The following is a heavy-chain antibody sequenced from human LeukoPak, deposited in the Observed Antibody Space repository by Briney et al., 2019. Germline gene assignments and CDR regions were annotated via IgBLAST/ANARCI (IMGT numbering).Heavy chain of an antibody. J-gene: IGHJ4*02. Sequence: GGSLRLSCAASGFTFSSYAMSWVRQAPGKGLEWVSAISGSGGSTYYADSVKGRFTISRDNSKNTLYLQMNSLRAEDTAVYYCAKLPANNYGGNSDFFYYYFDYWGQGTLVTVSS. D-gene: IGHD4-23*01. CDR2: ISGSGGST. V-gene: IGHV3-23*01. CDR1: GFTFSSYA. CDR3: AKLPANNYGGNSDFFYYYFDY.